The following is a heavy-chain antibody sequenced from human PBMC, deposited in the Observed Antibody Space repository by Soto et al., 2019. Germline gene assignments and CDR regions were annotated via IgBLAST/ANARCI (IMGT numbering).Heavy chain of an antibody. J-gene: IGHJ4*02. V-gene: IGHV1-69*13. CDR3: ATSLWSSGCPY. D-gene: IGHD6-19*01. Sequence: SVKVSCKASGGTFGSDAISWVRQAPGQGLEWMGGIIPIFGTANYAQKFQGRVTITADESTSTAYMELSSLRSEDTVVYYCATSLWSSGCPYWGQGTLVTVSS. CDR1: GGTFGSDA. CDR2: IIPIFGTA.